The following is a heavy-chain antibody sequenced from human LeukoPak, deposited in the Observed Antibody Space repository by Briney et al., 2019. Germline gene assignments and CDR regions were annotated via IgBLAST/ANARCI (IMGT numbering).Heavy chain of an antibody. Sequence: GGSLRLSCAASGFTFSSYAMHWVRQAPGKGLEWVAVISYDGGNKYYADSVKGRFTISRDNSKNTLYLQMNSLRAEDTAVYYCAKASGSYYDPGGYYGMDVWGQGTTVTVSS. V-gene: IGHV3-30-3*01. CDR2: ISYDGGNK. D-gene: IGHD1-26*01. J-gene: IGHJ6*02. CDR1: GFTFSSYA. CDR3: AKASGSYYDPGGYYGMDV.